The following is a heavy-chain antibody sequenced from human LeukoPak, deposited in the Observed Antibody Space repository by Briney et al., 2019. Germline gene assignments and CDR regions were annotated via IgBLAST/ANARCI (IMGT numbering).Heavy chain of an antibody. CDR2: ISGSGGST. CDR1: GFTFSSYA. J-gene: IGHJ4*02. CDR3: AKGCGGTCYSDFDY. D-gene: IGHD2-15*01. V-gene: IGHV3-23*01. Sequence: GGSLRLSCAASGFTFSSYAMAWVRQAPGKGLEGVSTISGSGGSTYYADSVKGRFTISRDNSKNTLFLQMNSLRVEDTAEYYCAKGCGGTCYSDFDYWGQGTLVTVSS.